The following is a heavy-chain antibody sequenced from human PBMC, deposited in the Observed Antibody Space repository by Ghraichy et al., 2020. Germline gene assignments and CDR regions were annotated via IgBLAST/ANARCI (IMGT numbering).Heavy chain of an antibody. Sequence: GESLNISCAASGLTFSDHAMGWVRQAPGKGLEWVSGISGSGGGTYYADSVKGRFTISRDNSKNTLYLLMNRLRVEDTAIYYCAKGVVVVVPAAIPYDSWGQGTLVTVAP. D-gene: IGHD2-2*02. CDR3: AKGVVVVVPAAIPYDS. CDR1: GLTFSDHA. J-gene: IGHJ4*02. CDR2: ISGSGGGT. V-gene: IGHV3-23*01.